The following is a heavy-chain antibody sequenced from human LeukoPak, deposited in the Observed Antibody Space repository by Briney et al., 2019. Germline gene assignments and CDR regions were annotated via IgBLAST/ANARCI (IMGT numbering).Heavy chain of an antibody. Sequence: PSETLSLTCAVSGYSISSGNYWGWMRQPPGKGLEWIGTISYSGTTYYNPSLKSRVTISLDASKNQFSLKLSSVTAADTAVYYCARARFDYWGQGTLVTVSS. CDR3: ARARFDY. V-gene: IGHV4-38-2*01. CDR2: ISYSGTT. D-gene: IGHD6-6*01. J-gene: IGHJ4*02. CDR1: GYSISSGNY.